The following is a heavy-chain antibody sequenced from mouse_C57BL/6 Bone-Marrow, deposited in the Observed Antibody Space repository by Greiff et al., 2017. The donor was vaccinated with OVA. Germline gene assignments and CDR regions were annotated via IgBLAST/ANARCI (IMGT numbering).Heavy chain of an antibody. D-gene: IGHD1-1*01. V-gene: IGHV5-12*01. CDR1: GFTFSDYY. CDR2: ISNGGGST. CDR3: ARLLRFDY. J-gene: IGHJ2*01. Sequence: EVKLMESGGGLVQPGGSLKLSCAASGFTFSDYYMYWVRQTPEKRLEWVAYISNGGGSTYYPDTVKGRFTISRDNAKNTLYLQMSRLKSEDTAMYYCARLLRFDYWGQGTTLTVSS.